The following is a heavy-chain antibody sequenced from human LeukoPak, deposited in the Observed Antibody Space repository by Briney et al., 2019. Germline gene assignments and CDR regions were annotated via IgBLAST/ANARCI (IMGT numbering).Heavy chain of an antibody. CDR3: ARSTSHNYYDSSGYRYYFDY. D-gene: IGHD3-22*01. V-gene: IGHV4-39*07. J-gene: IGHJ4*02. CDR1: GGSISSTTYY. Sequence: PSETLSLTCTVSGGSISSTTYYWGWIRQPPGKGLEWIGSIYYRGTTYYNPSLKSRVTISVDTSKNQFSLKLNSVTAADTAVYYCARSTSHNYYDSSGYRYYFDYWGQGTLVTVSS. CDR2: IYYRGTT.